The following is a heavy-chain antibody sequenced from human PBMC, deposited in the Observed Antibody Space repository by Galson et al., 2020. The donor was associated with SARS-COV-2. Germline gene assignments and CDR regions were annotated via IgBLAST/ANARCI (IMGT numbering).Heavy chain of an antibody. CDR2: ISGSGGST. J-gene: IGHJ4*02. D-gene: IGHD6-13*01. CDR3: AVSSWYPTGYSDY. Sequence: GGSLRLSCAASGFTFSTYAMTWVRQAPGKGLECVSVISGSGGSTYYADSVKGRFTISRDNSKNTLYLQMNSLRAEDTAVYYCAVSSWYPTGYSDYWGQGTLVTVSS. V-gene: IGHV3-23*01. CDR1: GFTFSTYA.